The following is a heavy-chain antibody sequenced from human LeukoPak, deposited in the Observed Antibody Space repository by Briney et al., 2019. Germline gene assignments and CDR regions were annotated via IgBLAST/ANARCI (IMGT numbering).Heavy chain of an antibody. Sequence: ASVKVSCKASGYIFTGYYMHWVRQAPGQGLEWMGWINPNSGDTNYAQKFQGRVTMTRDTSISTAYMELSRLRSGDTAVYYCARASLAEYDAFDIWGQGTMVTVSS. V-gene: IGHV1-2*02. CDR3: ARASLAEYDAFDI. CDR1: GYIFTGYY. J-gene: IGHJ3*02. D-gene: IGHD3-3*02. CDR2: INPNSGDT.